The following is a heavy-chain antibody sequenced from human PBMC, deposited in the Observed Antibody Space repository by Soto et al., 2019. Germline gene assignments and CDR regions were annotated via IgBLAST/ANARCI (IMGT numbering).Heavy chain of an antibody. CDR1: GFTFSTYS. CDR2: VSSSSTYI. Sequence: NPGGSLRLSCAASGFTFSTYSMNWVRQAPGKGLEWVSSVSSSSTYIYYANSVKGRITISRDNAKNALYLQMHSLRAEDTAVYYCARDLKPSTAVTLVVDSWGQGTLVTVSS. V-gene: IGHV3-21*01. J-gene: IGHJ4*02. D-gene: IGHD2-2*01. CDR3: ARDLKPSTAVTLVVDS.